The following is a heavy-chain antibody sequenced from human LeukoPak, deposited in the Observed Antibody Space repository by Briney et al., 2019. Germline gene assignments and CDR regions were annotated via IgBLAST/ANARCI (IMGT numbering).Heavy chain of an antibody. Sequence: SSETLSLTCTVSGGSISSYYWSWIRQPAGKGLEWIGRIYTSGSTNYNPSLKSRVTMSVDTSKNQFSLKLSSVTAADTAVYYCARGYCSSTSCSYYYYGMDVWGQGTTVTVSS. V-gene: IGHV4-4*07. CDR3: ARGYCSSTSCSYYYYGMDV. CDR2: IYTSGST. J-gene: IGHJ6*02. CDR1: GGSISSYY. D-gene: IGHD2-2*01.